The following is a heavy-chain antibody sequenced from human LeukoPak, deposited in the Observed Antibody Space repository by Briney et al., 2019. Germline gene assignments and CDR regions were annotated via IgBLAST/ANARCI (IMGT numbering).Heavy chain of an antibody. V-gene: IGHV1-2*02. J-gene: IGHJ6*03. Sequence: ASVKVSCKASGYTFTGYYMHWVRQAPGQGLEWMGWINPNSGGTNYAQKFQGRVTMTRDTSISTAYMELSRLRSDDTAVYYCARGPGIAVAGTYYYYYYYMDVWGKGTTVTISS. CDR1: GYTFTGYY. CDR2: INPNSGGT. D-gene: IGHD6-19*01. CDR3: ARGPGIAVAGTYYYYYYYMDV.